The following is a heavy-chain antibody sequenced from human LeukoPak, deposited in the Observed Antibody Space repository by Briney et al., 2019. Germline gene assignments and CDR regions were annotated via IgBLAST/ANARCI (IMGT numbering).Heavy chain of an antibody. J-gene: IGHJ4*02. V-gene: IGHV3-30*04. D-gene: IGHD3-3*01. Sequence: GGSLRLSCAASGFSFSGYDMQSVRQAPGKGLEWVTVISNDGSNKYCADSVKGRSTISRDNSKNTLYLQMNSLRTEDTAVYYCARGISGSGYYQFHYGGEGSLVTVSS. CDR1: GFSFSGYD. CDR3: ARGISGSGYYQFHY. CDR2: ISNDGSNK.